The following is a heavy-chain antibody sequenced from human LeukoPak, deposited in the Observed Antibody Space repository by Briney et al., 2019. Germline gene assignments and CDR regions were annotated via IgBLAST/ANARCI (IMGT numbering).Heavy chain of an antibody. CDR1: GYTFTSYG. J-gene: IGHJ4*02. CDR3: AREGPIWLGEPLGCFDY. Sequence: ASVKVSCKASGYTFTSYGISWVRQAPGQGLEWMGWISAYNGNTNYAQKLQGRVTMTTDTSTSTAYMELRSLRSDDTAVYYCAREGPIWLGEPLGCFDYWGQGTLVTVSS. V-gene: IGHV1-18*01. CDR2: ISAYNGNT. D-gene: IGHD3-10*01.